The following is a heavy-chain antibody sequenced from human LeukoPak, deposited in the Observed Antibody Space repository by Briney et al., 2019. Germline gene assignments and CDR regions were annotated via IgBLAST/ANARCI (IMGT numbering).Heavy chain of an antibody. V-gene: IGHV3-30*18. Sequence: GGSLRLSCAASGFTFSSYGMNWVRQAPGKGLEWVAVISYDGSNKYYADSVKGRFTISRDNSKNTLYLQMNSLRAEDTAVYYCAKWVSPGLARDYWGPRTLVTVSS. CDR3: AKWVSPGLARDY. D-gene: IGHD6-13*01. J-gene: IGHJ4*02. CDR2: ISYDGSNK. CDR1: GFTFSSYG.